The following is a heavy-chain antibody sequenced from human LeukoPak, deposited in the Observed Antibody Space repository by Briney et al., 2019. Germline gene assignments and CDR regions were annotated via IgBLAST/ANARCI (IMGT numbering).Heavy chain of an antibody. Sequence: SETLSLTCTVSGGSISSYYWSWVRQPPGKGLEWIAYISYSGSTFYNPSLKSRVTISVDTSKNQFSLKLNSVTAADTAVYYCARVPPYSSGRGGFDYWGLGTLVTVSS. CDR3: ARVPPYSSGRGGFDY. J-gene: IGHJ4*02. CDR1: GGSISSYY. V-gene: IGHV4-59*01. CDR2: ISYSGST. D-gene: IGHD6-19*01.